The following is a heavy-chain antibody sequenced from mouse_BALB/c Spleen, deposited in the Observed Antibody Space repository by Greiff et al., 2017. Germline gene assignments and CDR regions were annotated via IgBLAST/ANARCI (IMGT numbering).Heavy chain of an antibody. J-gene: IGHJ2*01. Sequence: EVKLVESGGGLVKPGGSLKLSCAASGFTFSDYYMYWVRQTPEKRLEWVATISDGGSYTYYPDSVKGRFTISRDNAKNNLYLQMSSLKSEDTAMYYCARGGTAYFDYWGQGTTLTVSS. CDR2: ISDGGSYT. D-gene: IGHD4-1*01. CDR3: ARGGTAYFDY. CDR1: GFTFSDYY. V-gene: IGHV5-4*02.